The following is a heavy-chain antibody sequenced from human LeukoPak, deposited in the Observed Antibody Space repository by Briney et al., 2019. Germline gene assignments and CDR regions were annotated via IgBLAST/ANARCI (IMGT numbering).Heavy chain of an antibody. CDR3: AKDRDTMIWRAISAIDY. CDR2: ISGSGGST. CDR1: GFTFSSYA. V-gene: IGHV3-23*01. J-gene: IGHJ4*02. D-gene: IGHD3-22*01. Sequence: GGSLRLSCAASGFTFSSYAMSWVRQAPGKGLEWVSAISGSGGSTYYADSVKGRFTISRDNSKNTLYPQMNSLRAEDTAVYYCAKDRDTMIWRAISAIDYWGQGTLVTVSS.